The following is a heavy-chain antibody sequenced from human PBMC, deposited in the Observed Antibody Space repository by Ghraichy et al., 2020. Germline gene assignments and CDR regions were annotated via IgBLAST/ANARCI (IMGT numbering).Heavy chain of an antibody. V-gene: IGHV3-23*01. D-gene: IGHD3-3*01. Sequence: GGSLRLSCAASGFTFSSYAMSWVRQAPGKGLEWVSAISGSGGSTYYADSVKGRFTISRDNSKNTLYLQMNSLRAEDTAVYYCAKDFLSAFETPPGPPIFGVVYGMEVWGHGTTVTDSS. J-gene: IGHJ6*02. CDR1: GFTFSSYA. CDR2: ISGSGGST. CDR3: AKDFLSAFETPPGPPIFGVVYGMEV.